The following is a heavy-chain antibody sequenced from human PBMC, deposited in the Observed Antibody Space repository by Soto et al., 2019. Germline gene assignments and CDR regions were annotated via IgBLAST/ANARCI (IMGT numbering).Heavy chain of an antibody. D-gene: IGHD2-2*01. CDR2: IVVGSGNT. CDR1: GFTFTISD. V-gene: IGHV1-58*01. CDR3: ARVPDY. J-gene: IGHJ4*02. Sequence: SVKVSCKASGFTFTISDVHWVRQARGQRLEWIGWIVVGSGNTNYAQKFQERVTITRDMSTSTAYMELSSLRSEDTAVYYCARVPDYWGQGILVTVSS.